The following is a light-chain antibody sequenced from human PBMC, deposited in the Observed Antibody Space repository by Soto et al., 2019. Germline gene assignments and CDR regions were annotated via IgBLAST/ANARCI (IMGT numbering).Light chain of an antibody. CDR2: GAS. CDR1: QSVSSSY. V-gene: IGKV3-20*01. Sequence: EIVLTQSPGTLSLSPGERATLSCRASQSVSSSYLAWYQQKPGQAPRLLIYGASSRATGIPDRFSGSGSGTDFNLTISRLEPEDFAVYFCQQYCSSPRMYTFGQGTKLEIK. J-gene: IGKJ2*01. CDR3: QQYCSSPRMYT.